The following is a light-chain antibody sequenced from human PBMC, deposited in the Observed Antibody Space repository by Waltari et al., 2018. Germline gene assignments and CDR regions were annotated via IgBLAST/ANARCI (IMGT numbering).Light chain of an antibody. CDR1: TPNIGKNY. V-gene: IGLV1-51*01. CDR3: GTWDSSLGIGV. Sequence: QPVLTQAPSVSAAPGQKGTIPCSGSTPNIGKNYVPWYQQFPGTAPKLLIYEDNRRPSGIPDRFSGSKSGASATLGITGLQTGDEANYYCGTWDSSLGIGVLGGGTRVTVL. CDR2: EDN. J-gene: IGLJ3*02.